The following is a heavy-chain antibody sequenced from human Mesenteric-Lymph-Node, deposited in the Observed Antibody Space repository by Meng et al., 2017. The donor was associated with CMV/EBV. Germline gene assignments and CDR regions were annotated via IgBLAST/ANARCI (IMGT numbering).Heavy chain of an antibody. CDR1: GFTFSSYA. CDR2: ISGSGGST. CDR3: ASWDIVVVPAAIPGTPYWFDP. V-gene: IGHV3-23*01. J-gene: IGHJ5*02. Sequence: GGSLRLSCAASGFTFSSYAMSWVRQAPGKGLEWVSAISGSGGSTYYADSVKGRFTISRDNSKNTLYLQMNSLRAEDTAVYYCASWDIVVVPAAIPGTPYWFDPWGQGTLVTVSS. D-gene: IGHD2-2*02.